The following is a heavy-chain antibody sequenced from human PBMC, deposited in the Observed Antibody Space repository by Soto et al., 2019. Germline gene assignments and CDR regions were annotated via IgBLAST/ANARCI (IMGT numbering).Heavy chain of an antibody. CDR1: GYTFSSYY. CDR3: VRRVYNSRWYYFDS. V-gene: IGHV5-51*01. J-gene: IGHJ4*02. D-gene: IGHD6-13*01. Sequence: GESLKISCKGSGYTFSSYYIGWVRQMPGKGLEWMGIIYPGDSETKYSPSFQGQVTFSADKSISTAYLQWSSLKASDTAMYYCVRRVYNSRWYYFDSWGQGTLVTVSS. CDR2: IYPGDSET.